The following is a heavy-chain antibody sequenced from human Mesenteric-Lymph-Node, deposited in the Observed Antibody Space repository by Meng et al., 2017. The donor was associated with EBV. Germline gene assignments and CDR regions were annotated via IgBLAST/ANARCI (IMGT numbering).Heavy chain of an antibody. Sequence: HVEREGFGGGWVKPGWTLRLSCAASGFTFSDSYMSWIRQAPGKGLEWVSYISSSGSTIYYADSVKGRFTISRDNAKNSLYLQMNSLRAEDTAVYYCARGPQLWLTDYWGQGTLVTVSS. D-gene: IGHD5-18*01. J-gene: IGHJ4*02. CDR2: ISSSGSTI. V-gene: IGHV3-11*01. CDR3: ARGPQLWLTDY. CDR1: GFTFSDSY.